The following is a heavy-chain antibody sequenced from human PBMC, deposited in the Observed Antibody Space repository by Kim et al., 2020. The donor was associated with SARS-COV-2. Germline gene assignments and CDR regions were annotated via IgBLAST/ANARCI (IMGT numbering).Heavy chain of an antibody. CDR3: ARRSYDYVWGSYRAPYYYYYGMDV. J-gene: IGHJ6*02. V-gene: IGHV1-18*01. Sequence: ASVKVSCKASGYTFTSYGISWVRQAPGQGLEWMGWISAYNGNTNYAQKLQGRVTMTTDTSTSTAYMELRSLRSDDTAVYYCARRSYDYVWGSYRAPYYYYYGMDVWGQGTTVTVSS. CDR2: ISAYNGNT. CDR1: GYTFTSYG. D-gene: IGHD3-16*02.